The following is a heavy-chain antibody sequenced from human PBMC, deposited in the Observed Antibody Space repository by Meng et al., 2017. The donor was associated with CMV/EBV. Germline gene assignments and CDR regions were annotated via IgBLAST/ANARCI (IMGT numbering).Heavy chain of an antibody. D-gene: IGHD6-19*01. CDR1: GGSISSYY. J-gene: IGHJ4*02. Sequence: QVQLQESGPGLVKPSETLSLTCTFSGGSISSYYWSWIRQPAGKGLEWIGRIYTSGSTNYNPSLKSRVTMSVDTSKNQFSLKLSSVTASDTAMYYCARRVFHSSGRDRVYEYWGQGTLVTVSS. V-gene: IGHV4-4*07. CDR3: ARRVFHSSGRDRVYEY. CDR2: IYTSGST.